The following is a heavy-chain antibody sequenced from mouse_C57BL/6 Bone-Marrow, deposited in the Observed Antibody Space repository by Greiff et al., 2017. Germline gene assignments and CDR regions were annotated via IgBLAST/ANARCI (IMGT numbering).Heavy chain of an antibody. CDR3: ARGRYYGSSSAWFAY. D-gene: IGHD1-1*01. V-gene: IGHV5-16*01. J-gene: IGHJ3*01. CDR1: GFTFSDYY. Sequence: EVQGVESEGGLVQPGSSMKLSCTASGFTFSDYYMAWVRQVPEKGLEWVANINYDGSSTYYLDSLKSRFIISRDNAKNIIYLPMSSLKSEDTATYYCARGRYYGSSSAWFAYWGQGTLVTVSA. CDR2: INYDGSST.